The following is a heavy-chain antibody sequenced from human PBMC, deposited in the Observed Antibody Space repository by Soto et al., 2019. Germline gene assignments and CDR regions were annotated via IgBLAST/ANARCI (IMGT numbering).Heavy chain of an antibody. J-gene: IGHJ5*02. D-gene: IGHD6-13*01. CDR3: NSTNITPAGTPVWAS. CDR2: IKRKTDGGTT. V-gene: IGHV3-15*01. CDR1: GFTFINAW. Sequence: EVQLLESGGGLVKPGGSLRLSCAASGFTFINAWMSWVRQAPVKGLEWVGRIKRKTDGGTTDYTAPVKGSFTISRDDCKHTLYLQMNSLTPANTAVYYCNSTNITPAGTPVWASWGQGTLVTLSS.